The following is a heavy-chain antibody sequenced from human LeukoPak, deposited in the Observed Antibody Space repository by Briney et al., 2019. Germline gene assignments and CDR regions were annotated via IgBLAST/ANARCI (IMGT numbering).Heavy chain of an antibody. CDR1: GGSISSSSYY. CDR3: AESPLEYFGY. V-gene: IGHV4-39*01. D-gene: IGHD1-1*01. J-gene: IGHJ4*02. Sequence: PSETLSLTCTVSGGSISSSSYYRGWIRQPPGKGLEWIGSIYYSGSAYYNPSLKSRVTISVDTSKNQFSLKLSSVTAADTAVYYCAESPLEYFGYWGQGTLVTVSS. CDR2: IYYSGSA.